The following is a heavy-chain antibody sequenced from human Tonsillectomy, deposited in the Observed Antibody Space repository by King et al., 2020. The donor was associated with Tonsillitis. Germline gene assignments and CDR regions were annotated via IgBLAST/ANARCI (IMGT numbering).Heavy chain of an antibody. J-gene: IGHJ6*03. CDR2: IYYSGST. D-gene: IGHD2-2*01. CDR3: ARGGRSSTSPYYYYYYYMDV. CDR1: GGSISSYY. V-gene: IGHV4-59*01. Sequence: QLQESGPGLVKPSETLSLTCTVSGGSISSYYWSWIRQPPGKGLEWIGYIYYSGSTNYNPSLKSRVSISIDTSKNQFSLKMSSLTAADTAVYYCARGGRSSTSPYYYYYYYMDVWGRGTTVTVSS.